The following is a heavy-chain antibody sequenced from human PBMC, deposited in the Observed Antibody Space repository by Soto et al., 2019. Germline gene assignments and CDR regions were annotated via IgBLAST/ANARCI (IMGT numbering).Heavy chain of an antibody. Sequence: QLQLQESGPGLVKPSETLSLTCTVSGGSISSSSYYWGWIRQPPGKGLEWIGSIYYSGSTYYNPSPKRRVPLSVDTSKSLFSLKLSSVTAADTAVYSCASRDSSPHYRYWGQGTLVTVSS. CDR3: ASRDSSPHYRY. CDR1: GGSISSSSYY. D-gene: IGHD2-15*01. CDR2: IYYSGST. V-gene: IGHV4-39*01. J-gene: IGHJ4*02.